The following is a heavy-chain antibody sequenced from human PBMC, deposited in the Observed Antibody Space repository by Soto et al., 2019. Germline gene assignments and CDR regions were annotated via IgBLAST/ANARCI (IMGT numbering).Heavy chain of an antibody. D-gene: IGHD6-13*01. J-gene: IGHJ4*02. CDR3: ASFHSSSRGFDY. V-gene: IGHV4-34*01. CDR1: GGSFSGYY. CDR2: INHSGST. Sequence: QVQLQQWGAGLLKPSETLSLTCAVYGGSFSGYYWSWIRQPPGKGLEWIGEINHSGSTNYNPSLKSRVTISVDTSKNQFSLKLSSVTAADTAVHYCASFHSSSRGFDYWGQGTLVTVSS.